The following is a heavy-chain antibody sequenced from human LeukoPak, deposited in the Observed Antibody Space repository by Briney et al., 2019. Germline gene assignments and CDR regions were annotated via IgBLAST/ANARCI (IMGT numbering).Heavy chain of an antibody. J-gene: IGHJ4*02. CDR2: IYYSGST. V-gene: IGHV4-30-4*08. CDR3: ARIIFCSSTSCYGYYFDY. D-gene: IGHD2-2*01. CDR1: GGSISSGDCY. Sequence: PSETLSLTCTVSGGSISSGDCYWSWIRQPPGKCLEWIGYIYYSGSTYYNPSLKSRVTISVDTSKNQFSLKLSSVTAADTAVYYCARIIFCSSTSCYGYYFDYWGQGTLVTVSS.